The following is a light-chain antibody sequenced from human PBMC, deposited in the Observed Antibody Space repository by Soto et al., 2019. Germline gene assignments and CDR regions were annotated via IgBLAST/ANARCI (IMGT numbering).Light chain of an antibody. J-gene: IGLJ2*01. CDR1: SSNVGSYDL. CDR3: CSYAASNTLI. CDR2: EVT. Sequence: QSVLTQPASVSGSPGQSITISCTGTSSNVGSYDLVSWYQQHPGKAPKLLIYEVTKRPSGVSNRFSGSKSGNTASLTISGLQAEYEADYACCSYAASNTLIFGGGTKLTVL. V-gene: IGLV2-23*02.